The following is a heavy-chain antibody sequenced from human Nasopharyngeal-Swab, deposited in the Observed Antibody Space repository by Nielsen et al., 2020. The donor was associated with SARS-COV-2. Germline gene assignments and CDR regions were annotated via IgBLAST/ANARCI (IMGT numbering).Heavy chain of an antibody. CDR2: IYYSGST. CDR3: ASNSMVLYPTSGAFDI. V-gene: IGHV4-39*01. D-gene: IGHD3-10*01. J-gene: IGHJ3*02. Sequence: WIRQPPGKGLEWIGSIYYSGSTYYNPSLKSRVTISVDTSKNQFSLKLSSVTAADTAVYYCASNSMVLYPTSGAFDIWGQGTMVPSPQ.